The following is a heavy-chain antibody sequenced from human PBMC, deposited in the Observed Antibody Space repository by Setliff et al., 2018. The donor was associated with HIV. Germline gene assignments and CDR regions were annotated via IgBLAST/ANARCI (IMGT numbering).Heavy chain of an antibody. Sequence: PSETLSLTCSVSGDSISSGGHYWSWIRQSPGKGLEWIGYIHYSGSTYFNPSLKSRVSISTDTSKNQFSLKLTSVTAADTAVYYCARPLTTSYNFWGDAFGIWGQGTMVTVSS. J-gene: IGHJ3*02. CDR3: ARPLTTSYNFWGDAFGI. CDR1: GDSISSGGHY. D-gene: IGHD3-3*01. CDR2: IHYSGST. V-gene: IGHV4-30-4*08.